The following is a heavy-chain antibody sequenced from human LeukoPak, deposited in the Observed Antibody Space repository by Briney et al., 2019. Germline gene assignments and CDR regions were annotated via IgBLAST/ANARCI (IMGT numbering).Heavy chain of an antibody. Sequence: RSETLSLTCTVSGGSITTSAYYWVWIRQPPGKGLEWIGSFYYTGRTAYNPSLKSRVTISVDTSNNQLSLILTSVTAADTAVYYCAVAHHSFWSGYPHPTWGHEIRVTVSS. CDR3: AVAHHSFWSGYPHPT. V-gene: IGHV4-39*01. CDR2: FYYTGRT. J-gene: IGHJ4*03. CDR1: GGSITTSAYY. D-gene: IGHD3-3*01.